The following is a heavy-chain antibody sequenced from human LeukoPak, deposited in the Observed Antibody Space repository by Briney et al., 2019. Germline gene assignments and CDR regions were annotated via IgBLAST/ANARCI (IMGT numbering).Heavy chain of an antibody. D-gene: IGHD1-26*01. V-gene: IGHV3-48*02. J-gene: IGHJ4*02. Sequence: GGSLRLSCAASGFTFSSYAMNWVRQAPGKGLEWVSHITASGTAMFYADSAKGRFTISRDNAKNSLYLQMNSLRDEDTAVYYCASSGSYRFDYWGQGTLVTVSS. CDR1: GFTFSSYA. CDR3: ASSGSYRFDY. CDR2: ITASGTAM.